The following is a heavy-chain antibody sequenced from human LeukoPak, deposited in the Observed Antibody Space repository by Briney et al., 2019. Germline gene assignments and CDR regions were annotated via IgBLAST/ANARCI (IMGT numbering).Heavy chain of an antibody. CDR3: ARSSGSYFDN. V-gene: IGHV5-51*01. D-gene: IGHD1-26*01. CDR2: IYPDDSDT. J-gene: IGHJ4*02. CDR1: GYSFTRHW. Sequence: GESLKISCKGSGYSFTRHWIGWVRQMPGKGLEWMGIIYPDDSDTRYGPSFQGQVTISADKSISTAYLQWSSLKASDTAMYYCARSSGSYFDNWGQGTLVTVSS.